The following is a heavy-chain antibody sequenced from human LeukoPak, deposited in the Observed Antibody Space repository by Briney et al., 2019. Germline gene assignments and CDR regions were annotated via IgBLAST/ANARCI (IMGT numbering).Heavy chain of an antibody. J-gene: IGHJ4*02. CDR2: IYYSGGT. CDR1: GGSISSYY. D-gene: IGHD5-12*01. CDR3: ARGRSWLQYDY. V-gene: IGHV4-59*01. Sequence: SETLSLTCTVSGGSISSYYWSWIRQPPGKGLEWIGYIYYSGGTNYNPSLKSRVTISVDTSKNQFSLKLSSVTAADTAVYYCARGRSWLQYDYWGQGTLVTVSS.